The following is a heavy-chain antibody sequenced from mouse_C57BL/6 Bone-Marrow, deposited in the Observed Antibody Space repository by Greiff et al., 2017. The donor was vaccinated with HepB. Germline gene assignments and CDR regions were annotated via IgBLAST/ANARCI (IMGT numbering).Heavy chain of an antibody. D-gene: IGHD1-1*01. Sequence: VQLQQSGAELARPGASVKLSCKASGYTFTSYGISWVKQRTGQGLEWIGEIYPRSGNTYYNEKFKGKATLTADKSSSTAYMELRSLTSEDSAVYFCARDYYYGSSYVWFAYWGQGTLVTFSA. CDR1: GYTFTSYG. J-gene: IGHJ3*01. CDR2: IYPRSGNT. V-gene: IGHV1-81*01. CDR3: ARDYYYGSSYVWFAY.